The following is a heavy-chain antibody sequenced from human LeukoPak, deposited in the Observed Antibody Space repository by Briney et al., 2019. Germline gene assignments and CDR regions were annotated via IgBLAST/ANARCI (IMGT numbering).Heavy chain of an antibody. J-gene: IGHJ4*02. CDR1: GFTFSSYA. V-gene: IGHV3-23*01. D-gene: IGHD2-2*01. CDR2: ISGSGGCT. Sequence: GGSLRLSCAASGFTFSSYAMSWVRQAPGNGLEWVSAISGSGGCTYYADSVKGRFTISRDNSQTSLYLQMNSLRAEDTAVYYCAKGVRSVVVPAAILYYWGQGTLVTVSS. CDR3: AKGVRSVVVPAAILYY.